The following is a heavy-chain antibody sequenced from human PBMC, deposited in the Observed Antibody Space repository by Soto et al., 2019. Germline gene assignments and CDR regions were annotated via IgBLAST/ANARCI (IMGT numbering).Heavy chain of an antibody. CDR1: AFTFSSYG. D-gene: IGHD2-2*01. CDR2: ISFDGSNK. CDR3: AKDTSGYCSSTICLYGMDV. J-gene: IGHJ6*02. V-gene: IGHV3-30*18. Sequence: QVQLVESGGGVVQPGTSLRLSCAGSAFTFSSYGLHWVRQTPGKGLEWVTHISFDGSNKFYADSVKGRFTVSRDNSDNTLHLQMNSLSPEDTAVYYCAKDTSGYCSSTICLYGMDVWGQGTTVTVSS.